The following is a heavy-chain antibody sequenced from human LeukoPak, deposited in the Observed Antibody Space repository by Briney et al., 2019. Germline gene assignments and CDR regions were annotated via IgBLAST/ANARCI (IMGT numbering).Heavy chain of an antibody. CDR2: INPNSDGT. CDR1: GYTFTDYY. J-gene: IGHJ4*02. V-gene: IGHV1-2*02. CDR3: ARDSGWYGSFDY. D-gene: IGHD6-19*01. Sequence: GASVKVSCKASGYTFTDYYMHWVRQSPGQGLEWMGWINPNSDGTNYAQKFQGRVTMTRDTSINTAYMELSRLRSDDTAVYYCARDSGWYGSFDYWGQGTLVTVSS.